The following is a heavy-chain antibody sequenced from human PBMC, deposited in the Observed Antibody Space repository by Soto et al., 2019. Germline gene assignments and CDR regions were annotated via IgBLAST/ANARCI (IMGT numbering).Heavy chain of an antibody. V-gene: IGHV3-30-3*01. CDR1: GFTFSSYA. CDR2: ISYDGSNK. D-gene: IGHD3-10*01. J-gene: IGHJ6*02. CDR3: SRAPLLWFGELLDYYYGMDV. Sequence: GGSLSLSCVASGFTFSSYAMHWVRQAPGKGLEWVAVISYDGSNKYYADSVKGRFTISRDNSKNTLYLQMNSLRAEDTAVYYCSRAPLLWFGELLDYYYGMDVWGQGTTVTVSS.